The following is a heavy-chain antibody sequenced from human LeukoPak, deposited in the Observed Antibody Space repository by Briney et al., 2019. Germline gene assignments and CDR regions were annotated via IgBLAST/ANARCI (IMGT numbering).Heavy chain of an antibody. V-gene: IGHV3-11*01. D-gene: IGHD3-10*01. CDR3: ARAPTYGPGSSFDY. J-gene: IGHJ4*02. CDR1: EFTFSSHA. Sequence: GGSLRLSCAASEFTFSSHAMTWIRQAPGKGLEWVSYISSSDTTTYNADSVKGRFTISRDNAKNSLYLQMNSLRAEDTAVYYCARAPTYGPGSSFDYWGQGTLVTVSS. CDR2: ISSSDTTT.